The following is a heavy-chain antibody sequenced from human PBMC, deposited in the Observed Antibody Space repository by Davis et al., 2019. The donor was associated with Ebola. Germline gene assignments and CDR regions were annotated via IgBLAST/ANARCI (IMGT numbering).Heavy chain of an antibody. CDR3: ARAVRYPVVVTRSSRKYYFDY. CDR1: GFTFSDYY. V-gene: IGHV3-11*01. Sequence: PGGSLRLSCAASGFTFSDYYMSWIRQAPGKGLEWVSYISSSGSTIYYADSVEGRFTISRDNAKNSLYLQMNSLRSEDTAVYYCARAVRYPVVVTRSSRKYYFDYWGQGTRVTVSS. CDR2: ISSSGSTI. J-gene: IGHJ4*02. D-gene: IGHD2-2*01.